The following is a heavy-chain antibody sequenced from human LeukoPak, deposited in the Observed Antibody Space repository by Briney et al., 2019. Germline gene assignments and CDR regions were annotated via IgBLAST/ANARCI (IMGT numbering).Heavy chain of an antibody. CDR2: ISGSGGST. J-gene: IGHJ4*02. D-gene: IGHD2-2*01. CDR1: GFTFSSYA. Sequence: GGSLRLSCAASGFTFSSYAMSWVRQAPGKGLEWVSAISGSGGSTYYADSVKGRFTISRDDSKNTLYLQMNSLRAEDTAVYYCAKDPDIVVVPAAIDYWGQGTLVTVSS. CDR3: AKDPDIVVVPAAIDY. V-gene: IGHV3-23*01.